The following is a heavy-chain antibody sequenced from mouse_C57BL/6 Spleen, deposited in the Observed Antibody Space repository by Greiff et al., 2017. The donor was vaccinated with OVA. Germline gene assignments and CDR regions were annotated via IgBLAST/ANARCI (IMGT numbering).Heavy chain of an antibody. D-gene: IGHD1-1*01. CDR3: ARRDYGSSYDAMDY. CDR2: ISSGSSTI. V-gene: IGHV5-17*01. J-gene: IGHJ4*01. Sequence: EVMLVESGGGLVKPGGSLKLSCAASGFTFSDYGMHWVRQAPEKGLEWVAYISSGSSTIYYADTVKGRFTISRDNAKNTLFLQMTSLRSEDTAMYYCARRDYGSSYDAMDYWGQGTSVTVSS. CDR1: GFTFSDYG.